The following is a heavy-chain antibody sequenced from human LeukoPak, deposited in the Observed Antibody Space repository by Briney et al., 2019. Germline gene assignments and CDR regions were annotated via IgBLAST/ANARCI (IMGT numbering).Heavy chain of an antibody. CDR1: GFTFSSYS. Sequence: PGGSLRLSCAVSGFTFSSYSMNWVRQAPGKGLEWVSYISSSSSTIYYADSVKGRFTISRDNSKNTLYLQMNSLRAEDTAVYYCARERDYDSSGYYVFGYWGQGTLVTVSS. J-gene: IGHJ4*02. CDR3: ARERDYDSSGYYVFGY. D-gene: IGHD3-22*01. CDR2: ISSSSSTI. V-gene: IGHV3-48*01.